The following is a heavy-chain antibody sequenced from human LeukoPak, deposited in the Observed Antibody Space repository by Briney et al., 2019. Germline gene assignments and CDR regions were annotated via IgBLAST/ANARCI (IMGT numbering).Heavy chain of an antibody. V-gene: IGHV3-23*01. CDR2: ISGSGGST. Sequence: GGSLRLSCAAYGFTFSSYAMSWVRQAPGKGLEWVSAISGSGGSTYYADSVKGRFTISRDNSKNTLYLQMNGLRAEDTAVYYCASALPLLPFDYWGQGTLVTVSS. CDR3: ASALPLLPFDY. J-gene: IGHJ4*02. D-gene: IGHD2-15*01. CDR1: GFTFSSYA.